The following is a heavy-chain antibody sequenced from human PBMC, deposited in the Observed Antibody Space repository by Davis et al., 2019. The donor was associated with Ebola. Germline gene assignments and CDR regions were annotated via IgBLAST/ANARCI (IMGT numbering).Heavy chain of an antibody. D-gene: IGHD1-1*01. Sequence: AASVKVSCKTSGGTFSNFAINWVRQAPGQGLEWMGWISADDGYTSYAQRLQGRVTMTTDTSTSTAFMELRSLRSDDTAVYYCARAQFPTTSDHWGQGTLVTVSS. CDR2: ISADDGYT. CDR1: GGTFSNFA. J-gene: IGHJ4*02. CDR3: ARAQFPTTSDH. V-gene: IGHV1-18*01.